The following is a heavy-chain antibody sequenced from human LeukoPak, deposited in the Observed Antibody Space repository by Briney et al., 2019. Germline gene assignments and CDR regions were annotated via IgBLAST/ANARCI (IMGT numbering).Heavy chain of an antibody. CDR1: GSTFGSYW. D-gene: IGHD4-17*01. J-gene: IGHJ4*02. Sequence: GGSLRLSCAASGSTFGSYWMSWVRQAPGKGLEWVSAISGSGGSTYYADSVKGRFTISRDNSKNTLYLQMNSLRAEDTAIYYCAKDDRDYGVAIDYWGQGTLVTVSS. CDR3: AKDDRDYGVAIDY. CDR2: ISGSGGST. V-gene: IGHV3-23*01.